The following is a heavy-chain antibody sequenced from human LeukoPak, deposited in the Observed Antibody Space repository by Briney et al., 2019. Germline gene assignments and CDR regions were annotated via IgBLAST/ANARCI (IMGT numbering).Heavy chain of an antibody. CDR2: ISSSSSTI. Sequence: GGSLRLSCAASGFTFSSYSMNWVRQAPGKGLEWVSSISSSSSTIYYADSVKGRFTISRDNAKNSLYLQMNSLRAEDTAVYYCARFGCSSTSCLAYWGQGTLVTVSS. J-gene: IGHJ4*02. D-gene: IGHD2-2*01. CDR3: ARFGCSSTSCLAY. CDR1: GFTFSSYS. V-gene: IGHV3-21*01.